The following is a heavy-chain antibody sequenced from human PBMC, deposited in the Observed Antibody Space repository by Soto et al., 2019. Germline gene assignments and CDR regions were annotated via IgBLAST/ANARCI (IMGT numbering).Heavy chain of an antibody. CDR1: GGSFSGYY. J-gene: IGHJ3*02. CDR3: ARDQEDIVVVVAATGDAFDI. V-gene: IGHV4-34*01. CDR2: INHSGSN. Sequence: QVQLQQWGAGLLKPSKTLSLTCAVYGGSFSGYYWSWIRQPPGKGLEWIGEINHSGSNNYNPSLKSRGTISADTSKNQFSLKLSSVTAADTAVYYCARDQEDIVVVVAATGDAFDIWGQGTMVTVSS. D-gene: IGHD2-15*01.